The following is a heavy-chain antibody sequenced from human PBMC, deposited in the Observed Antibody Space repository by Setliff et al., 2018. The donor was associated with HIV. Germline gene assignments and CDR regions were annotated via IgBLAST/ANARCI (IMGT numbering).Heavy chain of an antibody. Sequence: KPSETLSLTCSVSGGSISRNYWSWIRQPPGKGLEWIGYIYYSGRTNYNPSLKSRVTISVDTSKNQFSLKLSSVTAADTAVYYCAGCITGTTHWFDPWGQGTLVTVSS. CDR3: AGCITGTTHWFDP. CDR1: GGSISRNY. D-gene: IGHD1-20*01. V-gene: IGHV4-59*01. J-gene: IGHJ5*02. CDR2: IYYSGRT.